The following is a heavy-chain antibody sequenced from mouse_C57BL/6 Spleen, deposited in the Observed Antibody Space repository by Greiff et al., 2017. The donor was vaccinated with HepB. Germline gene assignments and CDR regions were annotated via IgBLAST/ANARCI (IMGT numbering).Heavy chain of an antibody. J-gene: IGHJ2*01. D-gene: IGHD1-1*01. CDR3: TRDHDDGTTVVADY. CDR1: GFTFSSYA. Sequence: EVQGVESGEGLVKPGGSLKLSCAASGFTFSSYAMSWVRQTPEKRLEWVAYISSGGDYIYYADTVKGRFTISRDNARNTLYLQMSSLKSEDTAMYYCTRDHDDGTTVVADYWGQGTTLTVSS. V-gene: IGHV5-9-1*02. CDR2: ISSGGDYI.